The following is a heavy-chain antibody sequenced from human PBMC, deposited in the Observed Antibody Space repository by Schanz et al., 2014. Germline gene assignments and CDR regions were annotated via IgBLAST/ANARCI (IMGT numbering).Heavy chain of an antibody. CDR2: VSRSTPDI. Sequence: EVPLVESGGGLVQPGGSLRLSCAASGFSFSSYSLNWVRQAPGKGLEWVSYVSRSTPDIYYADSVKGRFTMSRDNAKNSVFLQMNSLRAEDTAVYYCVRDSFFAFDYWGQGTLVTVSS. J-gene: IGHJ4*02. D-gene: IGHD3-3*01. CDR1: GFSFSSYS. V-gene: IGHV3-48*01. CDR3: VRDSFFAFDY.